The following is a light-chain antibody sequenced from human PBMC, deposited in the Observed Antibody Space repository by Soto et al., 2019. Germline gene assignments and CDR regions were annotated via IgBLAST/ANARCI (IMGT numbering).Light chain of an antibody. Sequence: EIVLTQSPGTLSLSPGERATLSCRASQSVSSFYLGWYQQKPGQAPRLLIFDASTRATGIPDRFTGSGSGTDFTLTVNRLEPEDFAVCYCHHYGTSRTFGQGTKVDIK. V-gene: IGKV3-20*01. CDR2: DAS. J-gene: IGKJ1*01. CDR1: QSVSSFY. CDR3: HHYGTSRT.